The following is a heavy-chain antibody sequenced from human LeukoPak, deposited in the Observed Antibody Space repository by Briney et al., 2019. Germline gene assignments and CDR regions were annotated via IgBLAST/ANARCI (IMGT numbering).Heavy chain of an antibody. V-gene: IGHV3-15*01. CDR1: GFTFSNAR. Sequence: PGGSLRLSCAAPGFTFSNARMSWVRQAPGEGLEWVGRIKSKTDGGTTDYAAPVKGRFTISRDDSKNTLYVQMNSLKTEDTAVYYCTTGPYDYGSGTYYHWGQGTLVTVSS. J-gene: IGHJ4*02. CDR3: TTGPYDYGSGTYYH. CDR2: IKSKTDGGTT. D-gene: IGHD3-10*01.